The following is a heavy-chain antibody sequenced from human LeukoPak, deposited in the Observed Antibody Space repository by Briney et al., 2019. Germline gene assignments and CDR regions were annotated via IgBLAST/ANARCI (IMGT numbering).Heavy chain of an antibody. CDR1: GGSISGDY. Sequence: PSETLSLTCTVFGGSISGDYWSWIRQSPGKGLEWIAYIHSSGSTSYNPSLKSRVTISVDTSKNEFSLKLTSVNAADTAVYYCARDRPGGSSLDYWGQGILVTVSS. V-gene: IGHV4-59*01. D-gene: IGHD6-13*01. CDR3: ARDRPGGSSLDY. J-gene: IGHJ4*02. CDR2: IHSSGST.